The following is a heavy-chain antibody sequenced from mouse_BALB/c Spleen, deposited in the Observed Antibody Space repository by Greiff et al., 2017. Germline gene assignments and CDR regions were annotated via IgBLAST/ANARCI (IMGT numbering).Heavy chain of an antibody. CDR2: INPSNGRT. CDR3: ARYYGSRYFAY. D-gene: IGHD1-1*01. Sequence: QVQLQQPGAELVKPGASVKLSCKASGYTFTSYWMHWVKQRPGQGLEWIGEINPSNGRTNYNEKFKSKATLTVDKSSSTAYMQLSSLTSEDSAVYYCARYYGSRYFAYWGQGTLVTVTA. V-gene: IGHV1S81*02. CDR1: GYTFTSYW. J-gene: IGHJ3*01.